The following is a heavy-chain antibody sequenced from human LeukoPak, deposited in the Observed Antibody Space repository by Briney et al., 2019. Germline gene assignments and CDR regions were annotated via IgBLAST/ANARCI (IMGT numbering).Heavy chain of an antibody. CDR1: RFIFSSYS. CDR2: ISSSRSRT. CDR3: AKDPNGDYVGAFDF. Sequence: VGSLRLSCAPSRFIFSSYSINWVRHAPARGLDWVSYISSSRSRTYYADSVKGRFTISRDNANNSLYLQMNSLRAEDTAVYYCAKDPNGDYVGAFDFRGQGTMVPVSS. J-gene: IGHJ3*01. D-gene: IGHD4-17*01. V-gene: IGHV3-48*04.